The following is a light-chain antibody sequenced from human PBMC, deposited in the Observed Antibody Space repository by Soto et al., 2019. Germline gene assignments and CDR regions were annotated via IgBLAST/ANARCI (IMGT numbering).Light chain of an antibody. CDR2: GDN. CDR3: KSYDISLHNYV. CDR1: TSNIGAPYD. Sequence: QSVLTQPPSVSGAPGQRVSISCTGSTSNIGAPYDVHWYQHLPGTAPKLLIYGDNNRPSGVPDRFSGSKSGTSASLAITRLQAEHEADSYCKSYDISLHNYVFGTGTKVTV. V-gene: IGLV1-40*01. J-gene: IGLJ1*01.